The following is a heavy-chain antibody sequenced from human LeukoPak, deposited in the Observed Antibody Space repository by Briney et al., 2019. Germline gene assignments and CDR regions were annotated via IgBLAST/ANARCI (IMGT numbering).Heavy chain of an antibody. CDR2: FDPEDGET. V-gene: IGHV1-24*01. J-gene: IGHJ4*02. D-gene: IGHD3-10*01. CDR3: ATAPPYYYGSGSYYY. Sequence: ASVKVSCKVSGYTLTELSMHWVRQAPGKGLEWMGGFDPEDGETIYAQKFQGRVTMTEDTSTDTAYIELSSLRSEDTAVYYFATAPPYYYGSGSYYYWGQGTLVTVSS. CDR1: GYTLTELS.